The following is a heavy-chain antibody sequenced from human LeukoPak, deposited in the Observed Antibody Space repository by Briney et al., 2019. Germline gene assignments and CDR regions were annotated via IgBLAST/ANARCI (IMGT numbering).Heavy chain of an antibody. Sequence: GGSLRLSCAASGFTFSSYAMSWVRQAPGKGLEWVSAISGSGGSTYYADSVKGRFTISRDNFKNTLYLQMNSLRAEDTAVYYCAKLDPHYGSGSYFDYWGQGTLVTVSS. D-gene: IGHD3-10*01. J-gene: IGHJ4*02. CDR2: ISGSGGST. CDR3: AKLDPHYGSGSYFDY. CDR1: GFTFSSYA. V-gene: IGHV3-23*01.